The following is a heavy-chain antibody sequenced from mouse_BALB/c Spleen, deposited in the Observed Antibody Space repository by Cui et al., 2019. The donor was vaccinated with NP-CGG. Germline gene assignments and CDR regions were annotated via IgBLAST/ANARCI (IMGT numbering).Heavy chain of an antibody. Sequence: QVQLQQPGAELVKPGASVKLSCKAFGYTFTSYWVHWVKQRPGRGLEWIGRFDPNGGGTKYNEKFKSKATLTVDKPSSTAYMQLSSLTSEDSAVYYCARYDYYGSSYFDYWGQGTTLTVSS. D-gene: IGHD1-1*01. CDR3: ARYDYYGSSYFDY. J-gene: IGHJ2*01. CDR1: GYTFTSYW. CDR2: FDPNGGGT. V-gene: IGHV1-72*01.